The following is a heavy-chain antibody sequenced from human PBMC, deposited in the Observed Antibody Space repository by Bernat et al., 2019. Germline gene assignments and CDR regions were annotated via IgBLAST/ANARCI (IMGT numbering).Heavy chain of an antibody. D-gene: IGHD4-17*01. Sequence: EVQLVESGGGLVKPGGSLRLSCAASGFTFSSYSMNWVRQAPGKGLEWVSSISSSSSYIYYADSVKGRFTISRDSAKNSLYLQMNSLRAEDTAVYYCARDPYGDYVFDPWGQGTLVTVSS. CDR2: ISSSSSYI. V-gene: IGHV3-21*01. CDR1: GFTFSSYS. J-gene: IGHJ5*02. CDR3: ARDPYGDYVFDP.